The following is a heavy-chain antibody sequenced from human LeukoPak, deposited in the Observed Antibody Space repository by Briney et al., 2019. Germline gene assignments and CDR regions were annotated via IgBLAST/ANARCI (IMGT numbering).Heavy chain of an antibody. CDR2: IYHSGST. J-gene: IGHJ3*02. CDR1: GYSISSGYY. Sequence: PSETLSLTCAVSGYSISSGYYWGWIRQPPGKGLEWIGSIYHSGSTYYNPSLKSRVTISVDTSKNQFSLKLSSVTAADTVVYYCAGGGKNIVIGAFDIWGQGTMVTVSS. CDR3: AGGGKNIVIGAFDI. V-gene: IGHV4-38-2*01. D-gene: IGHD2/OR15-2a*01.